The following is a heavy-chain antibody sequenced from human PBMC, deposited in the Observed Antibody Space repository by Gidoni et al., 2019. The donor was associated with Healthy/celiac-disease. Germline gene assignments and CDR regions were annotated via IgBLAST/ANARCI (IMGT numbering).Heavy chain of an antibody. CDR1: GGTFSSYA. V-gene: IGHV1-69*06. D-gene: IGHD4-17*01. J-gene: IGHJ4*02. CDR2: IIPIFGTA. Sequence: QVQLVQSGAEVKKPGSSVKVSCKASGGTFSSYAISWVRQAPGQGLEWMGGIIPIFGTANYAQKFQGRVTITADKSTSTAYMELSSLRSEDTAVYYCARDNQSSNDYGDYDTFDYWGQGTLVTVSS. CDR3: ARDNQSSNDYGDYDTFDY.